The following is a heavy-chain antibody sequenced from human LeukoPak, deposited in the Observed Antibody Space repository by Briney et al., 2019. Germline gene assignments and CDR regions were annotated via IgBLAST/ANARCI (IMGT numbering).Heavy chain of an antibody. CDR2: INVYNGYT. D-gene: IGHD2-15*01. J-gene: IGHJ6*02. V-gene: IGHV1-18*01. Sequence: ASVKVSCKASGCTFTSYGVSWVRQAPGQGPDWMGWINVYNGYTYYAQRLQGRVTMTTDTSTSTAYMELKSLRSDDTAVYYCARGYCSGGRCYDILNYQYGMDVWGQGTTVTVSS. CDR3: ARGYCSGGRCYDILNYQYGMDV. CDR1: GCTFTSYG.